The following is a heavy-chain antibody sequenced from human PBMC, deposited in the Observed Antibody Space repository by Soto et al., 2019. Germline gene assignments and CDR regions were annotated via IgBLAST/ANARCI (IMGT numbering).Heavy chain of an antibody. CDR3: ARRLDGGIRGAFDI. D-gene: IGHD2-15*01. CDR2: VYYSGSA. J-gene: IGHJ1*01. CDR1: GFSIASSPFY. Sequence: SETLSLTCSISGFSIASSPFYWGWIRLPPGKGLEWIGTVYYSGSAYYNPSLRSRVTISVDKSRNHFSLKLTSVTAADTAVYYCARRLDGGIRGAFDIWDQGTEVTVSS. V-gene: IGHV4-39*02.